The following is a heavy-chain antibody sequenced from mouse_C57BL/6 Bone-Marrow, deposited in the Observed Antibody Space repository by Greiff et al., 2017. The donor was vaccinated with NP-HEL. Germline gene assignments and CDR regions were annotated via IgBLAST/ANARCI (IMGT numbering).Heavy chain of an antibody. D-gene: IGHD1-1*01. CDR1: GYTFTDYY. V-gene: IGHV1-19*01. J-gene: IGHJ4*01. Sequence: VHVKQSGPVLVKPGASVKMSCKASGYTFTDYYMNWVKQSHGKSLEWIGVINPYNGGTSYNQKFKGKATLTVDKSSSTAYMELNSLTSEDSAVYYCARRRYYYGSSYAMDYWGQGTSVTVSS. CDR2: INPYNGGT. CDR3: ARRRYYYGSSYAMDY.